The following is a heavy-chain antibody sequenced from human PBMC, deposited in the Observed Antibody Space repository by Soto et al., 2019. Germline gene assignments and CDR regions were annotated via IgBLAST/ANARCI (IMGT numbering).Heavy chain of an antibody. J-gene: IGHJ3*02. Sequence: PGGSLRLSCAASGFTFSSYAMTWVRQAPGQGLEWVSVSSGSGGSTYYADSVKGRFTISRDNAKNSLYLQMNSLRAEDTAVYYCARGDYYDNTGPFSDAFDIWGQGTMVTVSS. V-gene: IGHV3-23*01. CDR1: GFTFSSYA. CDR2: SSGSGGST. CDR3: ARGDYYDNTGPFSDAFDI. D-gene: IGHD3-22*01.